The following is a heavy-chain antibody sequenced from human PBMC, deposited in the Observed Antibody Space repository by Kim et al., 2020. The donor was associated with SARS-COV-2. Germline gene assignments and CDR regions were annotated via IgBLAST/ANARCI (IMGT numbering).Heavy chain of an antibody. CDR1: GFTFSDYY. CDR3: ARDKGITGTTGFDY. Sequence: GGSLRLSCAASGFTFSDYYMSWIRQAPGKGLEWVSYISSSSSYTNYADSVKGRFTISRDNAKNSLYLQMNSLRAEDTAVYYCARDKGITGTTGFDYWGQGTLVTVSS. V-gene: IGHV3-11*06. CDR2: ISSSSSYT. J-gene: IGHJ4*02. D-gene: IGHD1-7*01.